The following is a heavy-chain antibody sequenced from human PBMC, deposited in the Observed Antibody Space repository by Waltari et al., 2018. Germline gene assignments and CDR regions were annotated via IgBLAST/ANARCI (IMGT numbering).Heavy chain of an antibody. Sequence: EVQLVESGGGLVQPGRSLRLSCAASGFTFDDYAMHWVRQAPGKGREWVSGISWNSGSIGYADSVKGRFTISRDNAKNTLYLQMNSLRAEDTAVYYCARGARAVHLDYWGQGTLVTVSS. CDR3: ARGARAVHLDY. CDR1: GFTFDDYA. J-gene: IGHJ4*02. D-gene: IGHD3-3*02. CDR2: ISWNSGSI. V-gene: IGHV3-9*01.